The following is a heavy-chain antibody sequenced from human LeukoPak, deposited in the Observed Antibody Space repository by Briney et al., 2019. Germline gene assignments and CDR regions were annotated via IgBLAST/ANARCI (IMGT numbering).Heavy chain of an antibody. V-gene: IGHV4-61*02. J-gene: IGHJ3*01. CDR2: IYTSGST. CDR3: ARVEDSADAFDV. D-gene: IGHD6-6*01. CDR1: GGSISSGSYY. Sequence: SQTLPLTCTVSGGSISSGSYYWSWIRQPAGKGLEWIGRIYTSGSTNYNPSLKSRVTISVDTSKNQFSLKLSSVTAADTAVYYCARVEDSADAFDVWGQGTIVTVSS.